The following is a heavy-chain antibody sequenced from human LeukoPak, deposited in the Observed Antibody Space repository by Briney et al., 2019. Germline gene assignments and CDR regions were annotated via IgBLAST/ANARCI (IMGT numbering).Heavy chain of an antibody. D-gene: IGHD1-26*01. CDR1: GFTFSSYS. Sequence: PGGSLRLSCAASGFTFSSYSMNWVRQAPGKGLEWVSSISSSSSYIYYADSVKGRFTISRDNAKNSLYLQMNSLRAEDTAVYYCAREEGWEPAPSSNFDYWGQGTLVTVSS. CDR2: ISSSSSYI. CDR3: AREEGWEPAPSSNFDY. V-gene: IGHV3-21*01. J-gene: IGHJ4*02.